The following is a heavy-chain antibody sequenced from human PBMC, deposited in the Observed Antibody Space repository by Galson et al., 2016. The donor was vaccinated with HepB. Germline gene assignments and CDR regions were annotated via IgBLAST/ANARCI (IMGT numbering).Heavy chain of an antibody. V-gene: IGHV4-39*02. Sequence: GGSITSSTYYWGWIRQPPGKGLKWIGSFHYSGTTYYNPSLKSRVTISVDTSKTQVSLKLSSVTAADTAVYYCARESVAIFGVVSFDSWGQGTLISVSS. CDR2: FHYSGTT. D-gene: IGHD3-3*01. CDR3: ARESVAIFGVVSFDS. CDR1: GGSITSSTYY. J-gene: IGHJ4*02.